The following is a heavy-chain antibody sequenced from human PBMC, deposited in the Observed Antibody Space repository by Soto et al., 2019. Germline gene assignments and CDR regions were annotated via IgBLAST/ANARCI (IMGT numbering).Heavy chain of an antibody. V-gene: IGHV3-33*01. CDR3: ARDGQSLAPYALDV. CDR1: GFTFSGHA. Sequence: QVQVVESGGGVVQPGRSLRLSCTASGFTFSGHAMHWVRQPPGKGLEWVAQIWYDGSNKYYADSVKGRFTISRDNSKNKLYVQMDSLRVEDTAVDYCARDGQSLAPYALDVWGQGTSVTVSS. CDR2: IWYDGSNK. J-gene: IGHJ6*02. D-gene: IGHD6-19*01.